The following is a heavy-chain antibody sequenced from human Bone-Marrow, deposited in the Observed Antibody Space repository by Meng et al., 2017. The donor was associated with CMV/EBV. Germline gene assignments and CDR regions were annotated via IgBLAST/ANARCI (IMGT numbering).Heavy chain of an antibody. Sequence: GGSLRLSCAASGFTFSSYWMTWVRQAPGKGLEWVGNIIQDGSERYYVDSVKGRFTISRDNAKSSLYLQMNSLRAEDTAVYYCARGRLFFDYWGQGTLVNVSS. V-gene: IGHV3-7*01. CDR3: ARGRLFFDY. J-gene: IGHJ4*02. CDR1: GFTFSSYW. CDR2: IIQDGSER. D-gene: IGHD3-16*01.